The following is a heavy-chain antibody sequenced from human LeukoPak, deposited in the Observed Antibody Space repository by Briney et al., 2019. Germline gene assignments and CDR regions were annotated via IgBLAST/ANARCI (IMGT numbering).Heavy chain of an antibody. CDR1: GDSISSYY. D-gene: IGHD3-22*01. J-gene: IGHJ1*01. Sequence: PSETLSLTCTVSGDSISSYYWSWIRQPAGKGLEWIGRIYTSGSTNSNPSLKGRVTMSVDTSKNQFSLKLTSVTAADTAVYYCARVVQSTDSSGFYLPEYFQHWGQGTLVTVSA. CDR2: IYTSGST. V-gene: IGHV4-4*07. CDR3: ARVVQSTDSSGFYLPEYFQH.